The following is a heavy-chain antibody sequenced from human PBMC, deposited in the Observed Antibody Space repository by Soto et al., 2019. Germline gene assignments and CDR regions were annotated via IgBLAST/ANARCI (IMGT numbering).Heavy chain of an antibody. V-gene: IGHV1-46*01. CDR2: INPSGGST. CDR1: GYTFTSYY. J-gene: IGHJ4*02. Sequence: QVQLVQSGAEVKKPGASVKVSCKASGYTFTSYYMHWVRQAPGQGLEWMGIINPSGGSTSYAQKFPGSVTMIRDRSTSTVYMELSSLRSEDTAVYYCARWGVSSGYYSHYWVQGTLVTVSS. D-gene: IGHD3-22*01. CDR3: ARWGVSSGYYSHY.